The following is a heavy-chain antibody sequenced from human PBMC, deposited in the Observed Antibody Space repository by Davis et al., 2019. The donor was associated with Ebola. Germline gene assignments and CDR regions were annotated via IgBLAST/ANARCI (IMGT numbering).Heavy chain of an antibody. CDR1: GFSFNTYS. J-gene: IGHJ4*02. Sequence: GGSLRLSCAASGFSFNTYSMNWVRQAPGKGLEWVSYIGPSSVNIFYADSVKGRFTISRDDAKNSLFLQMNSLRDEDTAVYYCAREGSSEWYHWKDYWGQGTLVTVSS. CDR3: AREGSSEWYHWKDY. CDR2: IGPSSVNI. D-gene: IGHD1-1*01. V-gene: IGHV3-48*02.